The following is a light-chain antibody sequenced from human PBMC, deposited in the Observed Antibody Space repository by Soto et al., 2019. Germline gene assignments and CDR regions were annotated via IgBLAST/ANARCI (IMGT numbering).Light chain of an antibody. V-gene: IGLV2-23*01. J-gene: IGLJ2*01. CDR3: CSYAGSSTAVV. CDR2: EGS. CDR1: SSDVGSYNL. Sequence: QSVLTQPASVSGSPGQSITISCTGTSSDVGSYNLVSWYQQHPGKAPKLMIYEGSKRPSGVSNRFSGSKSGNTASLTISGLQAEAEADYYCCSYAGSSTAVVFGGGTKVTVL.